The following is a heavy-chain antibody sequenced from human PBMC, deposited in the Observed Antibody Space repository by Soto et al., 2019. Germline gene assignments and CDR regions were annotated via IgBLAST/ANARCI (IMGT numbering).Heavy chain of an antibody. Sequence: GASVKVSCKASGYTFTSYYMHWVRQAPGQGLEWMGIINPSGGSTSYAQKFQGRVTMTRDTSTSTVYMELSSLRSEDTDVYYCARTRSSSSSLKHKNNWFDPWGQGTLVTVSS. CDR2: INPSGGST. J-gene: IGHJ5*02. CDR1: GYTFTSYY. V-gene: IGHV1-46*01. CDR3: ARTRSSSSSLKHKNNWFDP. D-gene: IGHD6-6*01.